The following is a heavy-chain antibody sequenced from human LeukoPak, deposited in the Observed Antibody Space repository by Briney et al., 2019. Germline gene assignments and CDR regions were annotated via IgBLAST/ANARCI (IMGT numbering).Heavy chain of an antibody. Sequence: GGSLRLSCSVSGFIFRDFSMSWVRQAPGKGLEWVAKMNEYGSEIFYVDSVKGRFTISRDNGKNSLYLQMNRPRAEDTAVYYCARPRGCGSSRCNNFDYWGQGTLVTVSS. CDR3: ARPRGCGSSRCNNFDY. D-gene: IGHD2-2*01. CDR1: GFIFRDFS. V-gene: IGHV3-7*01. J-gene: IGHJ4*02. CDR2: MNEYGSEI.